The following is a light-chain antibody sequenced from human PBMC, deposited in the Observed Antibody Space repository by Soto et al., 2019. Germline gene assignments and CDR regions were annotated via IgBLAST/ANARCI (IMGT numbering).Light chain of an antibody. CDR2: EVS. CDR3: SSYVTGNSLI. J-gene: IGLJ2*01. CDR1: SRDVGGHDY. Sequence: QSALTQPPSASGFPGQSVTISCTGTSRDVGGHDYVSWYQQHPGKAPKLMIYEVSKRPSGVPDRFSGSKSGNTASLTVSGLQAEDEADYYCSSYVTGNSLIFGGGTKLTVL. V-gene: IGLV2-8*01.